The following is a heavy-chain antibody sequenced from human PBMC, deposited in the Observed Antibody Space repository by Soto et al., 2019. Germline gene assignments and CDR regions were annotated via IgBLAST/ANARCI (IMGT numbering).Heavy chain of an antibody. CDR2: ISWDGGST. CDR1: GFTFDDYT. D-gene: IGHD3-10*01. CDR3: AKDALPFGELSGWFDP. V-gene: IGHV3-43*01. J-gene: IGHJ5*02. Sequence: EVQLVESGGVVVQPGGSLRLSCAASGFTFDDYTMHWVRQAPGKGLEWVSLISWDGGSTYYADSVKGRFTISRDNSKNPLYLQMNSLRTEDTALYYCAKDALPFGELSGWFDPWGQGTLVTVSS.